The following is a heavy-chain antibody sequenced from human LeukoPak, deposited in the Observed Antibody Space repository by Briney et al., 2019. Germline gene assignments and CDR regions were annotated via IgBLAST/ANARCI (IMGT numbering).Heavy chain of an antibody. Sequence: ASVKVSCKASGYTFTGYYMHWVRQAPGQGLEWMGWINPNSGGTNYAQKFRGRVTMTRDTPISTAYMELSRLRSDDTAVYYCARASPGPYCTNGVCWGPNWFDPWGQGTLVTVSS. CDR2: INPNSGGT. D-gene: IGHD2-8*01. J-gene: IGHJ5*02. V-gene: IGHV1-2*02. CDR1: GYTFTGYY. CDR3: ARASPGPYCTNGVCWGPNWFDP.